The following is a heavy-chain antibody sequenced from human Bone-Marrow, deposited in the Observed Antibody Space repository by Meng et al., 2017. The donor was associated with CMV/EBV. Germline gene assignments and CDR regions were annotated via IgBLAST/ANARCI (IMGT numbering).Heavy chain of an antibody. D-gene: IGHD3-3*01. CDR3: ARVDFWRGNGMDV. Sequence: SETLSLTCTVSGGSISSYYWSWIRQPPGRGLEWIGYIYYSGSTNYNPSLKSRVTISVDTSKNQFSLKLSSVTAADTAVYYCARVDFWRGNGMDVWGQGSTVTVSS. V-gene: IGHV4-59*01. CDR1: GGSISSYY. CDR2: IYYSGST. J-gene: IGHJ6*02.